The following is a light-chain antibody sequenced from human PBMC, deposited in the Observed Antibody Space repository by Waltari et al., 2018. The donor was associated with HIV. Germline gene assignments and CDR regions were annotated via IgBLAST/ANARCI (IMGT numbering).Light chain of an antibody. CDR3: RQRSHWLG. J-gene: IGKJ4*01. CDR2: AAS. CDR1: QSVSFY. Sequence: EIVLTQSPATLSLSPGERATLSCRASQSVSFYLAWYQQRPGQAPRHLIYAASIRAAASPARFSGRGSVTDFTLTINHQEPEDYACQYRRQRSHWLGLGGGTEVEIK. V-gene: IGKV3-11*01.